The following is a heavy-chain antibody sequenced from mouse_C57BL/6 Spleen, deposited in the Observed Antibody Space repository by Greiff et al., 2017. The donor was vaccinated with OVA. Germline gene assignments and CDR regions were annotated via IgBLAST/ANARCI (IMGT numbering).Heavy chain of an antibody. CDR2: IDPETGGT. CDR1: GYTFTDYE. CDR3: TRSKFALYYFDY. J-gene: IGHJ2*01. V-gene: IGHV1-15*01. D-gene: IGHD1-3*01. Sequence: QVQLQQSGAELVRPGASVTLSCKASGYTFTDYEMHWVKQTPVHGLEWIGAIDPETGGTAYNQKFKGKAILTADKSSSTAYMELRSLTSEDSAVYYCTRSKFALYYFDYWGQGTTLTVSS.